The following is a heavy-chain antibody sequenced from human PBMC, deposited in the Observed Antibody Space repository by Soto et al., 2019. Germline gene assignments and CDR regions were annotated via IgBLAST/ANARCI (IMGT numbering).Heavy chain of an antibody. J-gene: IGHJ6*03. CDR2: IYYSGST. CDR1: GGSISRYY. V-gene: IGHV4-59*08. Sequence: SETLSLTCTVSGGSISRYYWSWIRQPPGKGLEWIGYIYYSGSTNYNPSLKSRVTISVDTSKNQFSLKLSSVTAADTAVYYCAGYEGYSYGPRDYYYYYYMDAWGKGTTVTVSS. CDR3: AGYEGYSYGPRDYYYYYYMDA. D-gene: IGHD5-18*01.